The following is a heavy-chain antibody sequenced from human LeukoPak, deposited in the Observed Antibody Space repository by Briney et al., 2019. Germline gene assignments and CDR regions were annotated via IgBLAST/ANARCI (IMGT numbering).Heavy chain of an antibody. J-gene: IGHJ6*03. V-gene: IGHV4-30-2*01. D-gene: IGHD4-23*01. CDR1: GGSISSGGYY. CDR3: ARGSHGGNSDYYYYYMDV. Sequence: SQTLSLTCTVSGGSISSGGYYWCWIRQPPGKGLEWIGYIYHSGSTYYNPSLKSRVTISVDRSKNQFSLKLSSVTAADTAVYYCARGSHGGNSDYYYYYMDVWGKGTTVTVSS. CDR2: IYHSGST.